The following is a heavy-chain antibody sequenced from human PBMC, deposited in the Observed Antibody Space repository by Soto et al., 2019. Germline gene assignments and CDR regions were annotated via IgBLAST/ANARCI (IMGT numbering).Heavy chain of an antibody. D-gene: IGHD3-22*01. Sequence: LGESLKISCKGSGYSFTSYSIGWVRQMPGKGLEWMGIIYPGDSDTRYSPSFQGQVTISADKSISTAYLQWRGMKASDTAMYYCATHYDRSGPHRGGMDVWGQGTTVTV. V-gene: IGHV5-51*01. CDR1: GYSFTSYS. CDR3: ATHYDRSGPHRGGMDV. J-gene: IGHJ6*02. CDR2: IYPGDSDT.